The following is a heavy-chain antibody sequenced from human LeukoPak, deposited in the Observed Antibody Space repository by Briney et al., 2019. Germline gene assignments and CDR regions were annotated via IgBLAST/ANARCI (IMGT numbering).Heavy chain of an antibody. CDR2: MNPNSGNT. CDR3: ARGPVVVAATFFDY. V-gene: IGHV1-8*01. CDR1: GYTFTSYD. D-gene: IGHD2-15*01. Sequence: GASVKVSCKASGYTFTSYDINWVRQATGQGLEWMGWMNPNSGNTGYAQKFQGRVTMTRNTSISTAYMELRSLRSEDTAVYYCARGPVVVAATFFDYWGQGTLVTVSS. J-gene: IGHJ4*02.